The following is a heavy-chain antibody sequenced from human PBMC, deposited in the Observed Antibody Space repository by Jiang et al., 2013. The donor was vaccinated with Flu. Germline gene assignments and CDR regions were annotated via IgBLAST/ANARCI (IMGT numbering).Heavy chain of an antibody. V-gene: IGHV1-69*04. D-gene: IGHD3-10*01. Sequence: SSVKVSCKASGGTFSSYAISWVRQAPGQGLEWMGRIIPILGIANYAQKFQGRVTITADKSTSTAYMELSSLRSEDTAVYYCASWSRVRGVIMGVWEYYFDYWGQGTLVTVSS. CDR1: GGTFSSYA. CDR2: IIPILGIA. J-gene: IGHJ4*02. CDR3: ASWSRVRGVIMGVWEYYFDY.